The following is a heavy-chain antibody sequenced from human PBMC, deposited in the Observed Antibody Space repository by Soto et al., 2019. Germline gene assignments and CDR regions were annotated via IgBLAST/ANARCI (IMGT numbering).Heavy chain of an antibody. CDR1: GFTFSSYG. CDR2: ISYDGSNK. J-gene: IGHJ4*02. CDR3: AKDVDYYGSGSYYNAGTVSTYFDY. V-gene: IGHV3-30*18. D-gene: IGHD3-10*01. Sequence: PGGSLRLSCAASGFTFSSYGMHWVRQAPGKGLEWVAVISYDGSNKYYADSVKGRFTISRDNSKNTLYLQMNSLRAEDTAVYYCAKDVDYYGSGSYYNAGTVSTYFDYWGQGTLVTVSS.